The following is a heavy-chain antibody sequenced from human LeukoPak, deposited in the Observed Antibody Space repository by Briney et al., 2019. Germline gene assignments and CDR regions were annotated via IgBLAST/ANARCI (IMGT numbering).Heavy chain of an antibody. V-gene: IGHV3-74*01. CDR3: AREGYYGSAALYS. CDR1: GFTFSSYA. J-gene: IGHJ5*01. CDR2: IKTDDSST. Sequence: GGSLRLSCAASGFTFSSYAMSWVRQAPGKGLEWVSRIKTDDSSTSYADSVKGRFTISRDNAKNTLELQMNSLRAEDTAVYYCAREGYYGSAALYSWGHGTLVTVSS. D-gene: IGHD3-10*01.